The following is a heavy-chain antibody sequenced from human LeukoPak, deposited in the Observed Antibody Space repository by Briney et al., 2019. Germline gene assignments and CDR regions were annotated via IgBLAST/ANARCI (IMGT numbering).Heavy chain of an antibody. CDR3: ARGGVGATTMPDWYFDL. J-gene: IGHJ2*01. Sequence: SETLSLTCAIYGGSFSGYYWSWIRQPPGKGLEWIGEINHSASTNYNPSLKSRVTISVDTSKNQFSLKLGSVTAADTAVYYCARGGVGATTMPDWYFDLWGRDTLVTVSS. V-gene: IGHV4-34*01. CDR2: INHSAST. CDR1: GGSFSGYY. D-gene: IGHD1-26*01.